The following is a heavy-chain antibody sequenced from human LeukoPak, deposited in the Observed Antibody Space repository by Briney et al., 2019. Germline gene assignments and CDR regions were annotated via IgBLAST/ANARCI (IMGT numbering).Heavy chain of an antibody. Sequence: PGGSLRLSCAASGFTFSSYAMHWVRQAPGKGLEWVAVISYDGSNKYYADSVKGRFTISRDNSKNTLYLQMNSLRAEDMAVYYCARAGVTIFWGQGTLVTVSS. CDR1: GFTFSSYA. D-gene: IGHD3-3*01. V-gene: IGHV3-30-3*01. CDR3: ARAGVTIF. J-gene: IGHJ4*02. CDR2: ISYDGSNK.